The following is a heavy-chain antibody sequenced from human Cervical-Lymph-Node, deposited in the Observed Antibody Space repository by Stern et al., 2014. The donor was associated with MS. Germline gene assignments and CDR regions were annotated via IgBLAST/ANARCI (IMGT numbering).Heavy chain of an antibody. V-gene: IGHV3-30*18. CDR2: KSYDGSDT. J-gene: IGHJ4*02. Sequence: VQLVQSGGGVVQPGRSLRLTCTVSGFTFSSYGMDWVRQAPGKWLEWGSGKSYDGSDTYYAESVKGRFTISRDNSKNTLYLEMRSLRPEDTAVYYCVKRGITEVRGVRLGDYWGPGTLVIVSS. CDR3: VKRGITEVRGVRLGDY. CDR1: GFTFSSYG. D-gene: IGHD3-10*01.